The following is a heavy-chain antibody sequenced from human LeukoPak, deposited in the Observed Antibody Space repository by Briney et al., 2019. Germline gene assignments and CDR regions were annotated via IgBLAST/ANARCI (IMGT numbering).Heavy chain of an antibody. CDR3: ARDMGYSSGWYERFDY. J-gene: IGHJ4*02. V-gene: IGHV1-18*01. Sequence: ASVKVSCKASGYTFTSYGISWVRQAPGQGLEWMGWISAYNGHTNYAQKLQGRVTMTTDTSTSTAYLELRSLRSDDTAVYYCARDMGYSSGWYERFDYWGQGTLVTVSS. CDR1: GYTFTSYG. D-gene: IGHD6-19*01. CDR2: ISAYNGHT.